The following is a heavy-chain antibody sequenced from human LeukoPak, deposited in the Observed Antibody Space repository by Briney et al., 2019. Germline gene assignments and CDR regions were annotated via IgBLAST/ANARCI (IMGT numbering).Heavy chain of an antibody. CDR3: AKDTAYYYDSSGYYSYYFDY. D-gene: IGHD3-22*01. J-gene: IGHJ4*02. V-gene: IGHV3-23*01. CDR2: ISGSGGST. CDR1: GFTFSSYA. Sequence: PGGSLRLSCAASGFTFSSYAMSWVRQAPGKGLEWVSAISGSGGSTYYADSVKGRFTISRDNSKNTLYLQMNSLRAEDAAVYYCAKDTAYYYDSSGYYSYYFDYWGQGTLVTVSS.